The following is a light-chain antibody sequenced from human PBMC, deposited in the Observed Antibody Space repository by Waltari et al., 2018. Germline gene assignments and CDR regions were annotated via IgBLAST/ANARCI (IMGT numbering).Light chain of an antibody. CDR1: QDITND. CDR3: QHYNSIPLT. J-gene: IGKJ4*01. CDR2: EAS. V-gene: IGKV1-27*01. Sequence: DIQMTQSPSSLSAPVGDRVTITCRASQDITNDLAWYQQKPGETPKLLIYEASNLQSGIPSRFSGSGSGTDFTLTISSLQLEYFATYYCQHYNSIPLTFGGGTKVEIK.